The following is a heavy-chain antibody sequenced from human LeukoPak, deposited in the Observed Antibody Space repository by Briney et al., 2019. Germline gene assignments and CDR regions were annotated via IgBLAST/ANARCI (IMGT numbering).Heavy chain of an antibody. Sequence: GESLKISCKGSGYSFTSYWIGWVRQMPGKGLEWMGIIYPGDSDTRYSPSFQGQVTISADKSISTAYLQWSSLKASDTAMYYCARRSGPTYYYDSSGYSNFDYWGQGTLVTVSS. CDR2: IYPGDSDT. CDR3: ARRSGPTYYYDSSGYSNFDY. D-gene: IGHD3-22*01. J-gene: IGHJ4*02. CDR1: GYSFTSYW. V-gene: IGHV5-51*01.